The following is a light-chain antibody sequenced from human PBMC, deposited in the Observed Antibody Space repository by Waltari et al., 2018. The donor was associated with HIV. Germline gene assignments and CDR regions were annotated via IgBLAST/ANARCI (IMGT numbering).Light chain of an antibody. V-gene: IGLV1-40*01. CDR3: QSYDRTLSVI. Sequence: QSMLTQPPSVSGAPGQRVTISCTGSSSNIGAGYDVHWYQQLPGTAPKLLIYGNNNRPSGVPDRFSGSKSGTSASLAITGLQAEDEADYYCQSYDRTLSVIFGGGTKLTVL. CDR2: GNN. J-gene: IGLJ2*01. CDR1: SSNIGAGYD.